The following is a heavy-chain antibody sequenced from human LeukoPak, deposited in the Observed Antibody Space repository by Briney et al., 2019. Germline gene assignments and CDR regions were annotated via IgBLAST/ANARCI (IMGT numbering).Heavy chain of an antibody. CDR3: ASIGVPSVVYYYAMAA. V-gene: IGHV1-69*04. Sequence: ASVKVSCNASGDTFSSYAISCVRHAPGRGLEYMGKLIPIFGITNYAQNFQRRDTITADKYTSTPYMEQSSLRSEDTPVYYCASIGVPSVVYYYAMAAWAKGPRSPSP. CDR2: LIPIFGIT. CDR1: GDTFSSYA. J-gene: IGHJ6*02. D-gene: IGHD3-3*01.